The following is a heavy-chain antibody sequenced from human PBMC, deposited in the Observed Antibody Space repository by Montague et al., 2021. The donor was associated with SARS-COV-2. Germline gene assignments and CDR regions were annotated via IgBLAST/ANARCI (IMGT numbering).Heavy chain of an antibody. CDR2: IYYSGST. J-gene: IGHJ4*02. CDR1: GGSISSYY. D-gene: IGHD3-9*01. CDR3: ARHALGYFDWLNEGYFDY. Sequence: SETLSLTCTVSGGSISSYYWSWIRQPPGKGLEWIGCIYYSGSTNYNPSLKSRVTISIDTSKNQFSLKLSSVTAADTAVYYCARHALGYFDWLNEGYFDYWGQGTLVTVSS. V-gene: IGHV4-59*08.